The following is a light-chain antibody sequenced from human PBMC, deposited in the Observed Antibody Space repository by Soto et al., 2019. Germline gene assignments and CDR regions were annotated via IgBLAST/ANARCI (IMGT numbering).Light chain of an antibody. V-gene: IGKV3-20*01. Sequence: EIVFTQSPGTLSLSPGERASLSCRASQSVRSGFLGWYQQRPGQPPRLLIYGESSRAAGITDRFSGSGSGTEFTPPISRMEPEDFAMYYCQQYGDSPVTFGQEKRLDIK. CDR3: QQYGDSPVT. J-gene: IGKJ5*01. CDR1: QSVRSGF. CDR2: GES.